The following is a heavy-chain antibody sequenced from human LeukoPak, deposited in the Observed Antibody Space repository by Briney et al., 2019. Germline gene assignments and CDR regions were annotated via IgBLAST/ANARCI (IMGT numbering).Heavy chain of an antibody. J-gene: IGHJ3*01. CDR2: ISGSGTI. V-gene: IGHV3-48*01. D-gene: IGHD2/OR15-2a*01. CDR1: GFTFSDYS. CDR3: TNFKPPAPDALDV. Sequence: GGSPRLSCAASGFTFSDYSMNWVRQAPGKGLEWISYISGSGTIYYADSVKGRFTISRDNAQRLVYLQMNSLRAEDTAVYYCTNFKPPAPDALDVWGQGTLITVSS.